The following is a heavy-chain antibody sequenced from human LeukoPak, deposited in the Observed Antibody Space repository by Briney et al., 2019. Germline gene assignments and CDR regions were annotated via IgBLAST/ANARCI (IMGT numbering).Heavy chain of an antibody. D-gene: IGHD4-17*01. CDR2: ISSHTGDT. Sequence: ASVRVSCKASGYVFTSYGISWVRQAPGQGLDWMGWISSHTGDTRYAQRFQDRVTMTTEISTTTAYLDLRSLRFDDTAVYYCARDVRRLQLSTYFFDFWGQGTLVSVSS. CDR1: GYVFTSYG. J-gene: IGHJ4*02. CDR3: ARDVRRLQLSTYFFDF. V-gene: IGHV1-18*01.